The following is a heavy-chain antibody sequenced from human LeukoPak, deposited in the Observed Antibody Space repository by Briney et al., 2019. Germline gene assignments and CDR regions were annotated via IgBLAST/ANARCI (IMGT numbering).Heavy chain of an antibody. V-gene: IGHV3-7*01. CDR3: MRSDTPSHSYYYMDV. Sequence: PGGSLRLSCAASGFVFSGYWMGWVRQAPGKGLEWLANINTDGSGKYYVDSVKRRFTFSRDNANNSLYLQMDRLGVEASAVYHCMRSDTPSHSYYYMDVWGKGTTVPVSS. CDR1: GFVFSGYW. CDR2: INTDGSGK. J-gene: IGHJ6*03. D-gene: IGHD3-9*01.